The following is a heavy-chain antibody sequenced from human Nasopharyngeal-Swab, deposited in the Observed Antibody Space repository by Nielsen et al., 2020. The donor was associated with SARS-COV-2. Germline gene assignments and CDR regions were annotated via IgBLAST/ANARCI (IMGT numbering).Heavy chain of an antibody. CDR1: GFTFSDYY. Sequence: LRLSCAASGFTFSDYYMSWIRQHPGKGLEWIGYIYYSGSTYYNPSLKSRVTISVDTSKNQFSLKLSSVTAADTAVYYCARDTHYYDSRLDAFDIWGQGTMVTVSS. J-gene: IGHJ3*02. D-gene: IGHD3-22*01. CDR3: ARDTHYYDSRLDAFDI. CDR2: IYYSGST. V-gene: IGHV4-31*02.